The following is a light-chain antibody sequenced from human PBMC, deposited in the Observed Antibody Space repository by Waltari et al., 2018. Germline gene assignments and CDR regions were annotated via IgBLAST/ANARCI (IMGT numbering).Light chain of an antibody. CDR1: QSVSRSY. CDR3: QQYDISPQT. J-gene: IGKJ3*01. CDR2: GAS. Sequence: EVVLTQSPGTLSLSPGERATLPCRASQSVSRSYLAWYQQKPGQAPRLLIYGASSRATGIPDRFSGSGSGTDFTLTISRLEPEDFAVYYCQQYDISPQTFGPGTKVDI. V-gene: IGKV3-20*01.